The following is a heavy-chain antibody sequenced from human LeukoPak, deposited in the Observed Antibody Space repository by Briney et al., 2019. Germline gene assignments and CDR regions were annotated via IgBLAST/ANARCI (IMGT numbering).Heavy chain of an antibody. CDR2: IWYDGSNK. V-gene: IGHV3-33*01. CDR1: GFTFSSYG. CDR3: AGSFSSSWAHAY. D-gene: IGHD6-13*01. Sequence: GGSLRLSCAASGFTFSSYGMHWVRQAPGKGLEWVAVIWYDGSNKYYADSVKGRFTTSRDNSKNTLSLQFNSLRVEDTAVYYCAGSFSSSWAHAYWGQGTLVTVSS. J-gene: IGHJ4*02.